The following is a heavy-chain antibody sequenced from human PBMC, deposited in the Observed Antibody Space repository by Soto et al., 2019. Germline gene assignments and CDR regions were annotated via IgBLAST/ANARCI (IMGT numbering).Heavy chain of an antibody. V-gene: IGHV3-21*01. Sequence: GGSLRLSCAASGFTFTSYTMTWVRQAPGKGLEWVSSISSTANYIYYADSMKGRFTVSRDNPQNSMFLEMNSLRAEDTAVYYCARKAEFFTWNIDCWGQGTLVTVSS. CDR1: GFTFTSYT. J-gene: IGHJ4*02. D-gene: IGHD1-1*01. CDR2: ISSTANYI. CDR3: ARKAEFFTWNIDC.